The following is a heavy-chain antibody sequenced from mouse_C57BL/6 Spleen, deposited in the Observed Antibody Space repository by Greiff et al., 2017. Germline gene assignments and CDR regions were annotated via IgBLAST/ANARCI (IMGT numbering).Heavy chain of an antibody. V-gene: IGHV1-39*01. CDR1: GYSFTSYN. CDR2: IHPNNGST. CDR3: ASWDGTARGY. Sequence: VQLQQSGPELVKPGASVKISCKASGYSFTSYNMNWVKQSNGKSLEWIGVIHPNNGSTSYNEKFKSKATLTVDKSSSTAYMQLTGLTSEDSAVYYGASWDGTARGYWGQGTAVTVTS. D-gene: IGHD4-1*01. J-gene: IGHJ4*01.